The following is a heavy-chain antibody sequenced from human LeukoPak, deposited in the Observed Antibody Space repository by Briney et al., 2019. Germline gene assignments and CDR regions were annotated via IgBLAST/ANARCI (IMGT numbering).Heavy chain of an antibody. V-gene: IGHV5-51*01. D-gene: IGHD2-2*01. CDR2: IHLDDSDA. J-gene: IGHJ3*02. Sequence: GESLKISCKFSGDTLRRNWIAWVRQMPGKGLEWMGVIHLDDSDARYSPSFQGRVTLSVDKSTSTANLQWASLKASDTGIYYCARRMPRTLTWDALDIWGQGTMVTVSS. CDR3: ARRMPRTLTWDALDI. CDR1: GDTLRRNW.